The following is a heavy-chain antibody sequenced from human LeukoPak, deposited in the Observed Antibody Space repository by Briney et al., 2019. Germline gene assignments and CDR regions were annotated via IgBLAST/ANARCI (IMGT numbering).Heavy chain of an antibody. J-gene: IGHJ4*02. CDR1: GYSFTTYW. D-gene: IGHD1-26*01. CDR2: IYPADSDT. V-gene: IGHV5-51*01. Sequence: GESLQISCKASGYSFTTYWIGWVRQLPGKGLEWMGIIYPADSDTRYNASFQGQVTFSVDKSISTAYLQWSSLEASDTAMYYCARRGSGSSHTSFDSWGQGTLVTVSS. CDR3: ARRGSGSSHTSFDS.